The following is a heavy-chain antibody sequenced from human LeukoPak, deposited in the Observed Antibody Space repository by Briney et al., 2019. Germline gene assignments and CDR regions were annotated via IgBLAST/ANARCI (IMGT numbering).Heavy chain of an antibody. D-gene: IGHD2-21*02. CDR1: GFTFSDYY. CDR2: ITYSGTTI. V-gene: IGHV3-11*04. CDR3: ARGTAAGGSDAFDI. J-gene: IGHJ3*02. Sequence: GGSLRLSCAASGFTFSDYYMSWIRQSPGKGLEWVSCITYSGTTIYYADSVKGRFTISRDNAKSSLYLQMNSLRAEDTAVYYCARGTAAGGSDAFDIWGQGTMVTVSS.